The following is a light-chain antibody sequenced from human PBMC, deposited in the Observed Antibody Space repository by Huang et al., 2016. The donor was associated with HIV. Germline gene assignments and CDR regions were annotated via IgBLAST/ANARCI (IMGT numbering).Light chain of an antibody. CDR3: QQYYTTPRDT. V-gene: IGKV1-NL1*01. CDR1: QDIRSS. Sequence: DIQMTQSPSSLSASVGDRVTITCRASQDIRSSLAWYQQKPGKAPKLLLFAASRLESGVPSRFSGSGSGTDHTLTISSLQPEDFATYYCQQYYTTPRDTFGQGTRLAIK. CDR2: AAS. J-gene: IGKJ5*01.